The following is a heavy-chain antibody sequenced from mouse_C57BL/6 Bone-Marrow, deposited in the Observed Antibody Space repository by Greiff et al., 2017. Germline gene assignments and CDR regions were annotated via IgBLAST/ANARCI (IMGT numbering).Heavy chain of an antibody. D-gene: IGHD2-14*01. CDR3: ARGYDYFDY. CDR2: IDPSDSYT. V-gene: IGHV1-69*01. Sequence: QVQLQQPGAELVMPGASVKLSCKASGYTFTSYWMHWVKQRPGQGLEWIGEIDPSDSYTNYNQKFKGKSTLTVDKSSSTAYMQRSSLTSEDSAVYYCARGYDYFDYWGQGTTLTVSS. CDR1: GYTFTSYW. J-gene: IGHJ2*01.